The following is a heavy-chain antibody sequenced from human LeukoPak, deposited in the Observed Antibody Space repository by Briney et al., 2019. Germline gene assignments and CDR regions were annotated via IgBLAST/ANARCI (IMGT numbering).Heavy chain of an antibody. CDR2: MYSGGTT. CDR1: GVTVSSNY. Sequence: GGSLRLSCAASGVTVSSNYMSWVRQAPGKGLEWVSVMYSGGTTFHADSVKGRFTISRDNSKNTLYLQMNRLRAEDTAVYYCVRDKGDDVGHTWGQGTPVTVSS. D-gene: IGHD3-16*01. J-gene: IGHJ5*02. CDR3: VRDKGDDVGHT. V-gene: IGHV3-66*01.